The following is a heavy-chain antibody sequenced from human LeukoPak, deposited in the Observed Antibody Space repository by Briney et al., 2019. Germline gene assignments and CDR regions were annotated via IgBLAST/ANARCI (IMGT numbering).Heavy chain of an antibody. CDR3: ARDLRLWFGELDY. CDR2: ISSSSSYI. CDR1: GFTFSSYS. Sequence: GGSLRLSCAASGFTFSSYSMNWVRQAPGKGLEWVSSISSSSSYIYYADSVKGRFTISRDNAKNSLYLQMNSLRAEDTAVYYCARDLRLWFGELDYWGQGTLVTVSS. J-gene: IGHJ4*02. D-gene: IGHD3-10*01. V-gene: IGHV3-21*01.